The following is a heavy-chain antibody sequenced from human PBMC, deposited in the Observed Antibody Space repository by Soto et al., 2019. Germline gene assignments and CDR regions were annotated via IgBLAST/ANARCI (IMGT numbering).Heavy chain of an antibody. CDR3: AKDWMGLGYFFEY. Sequence: EVQLLESGGDLVQSGGSLRLSCVASGFSFGNYAMNWVRQDPGKGLQWVASISNSGGITYYADSVKGRFTISRDNSENTLFLQLNSLRVEDTAIYYCAKDWMGLGYFFEYWGQGTLVTVSA. J-gene: IGHJ4*02. CDR1: GFSFGNYA. V-gene: IGHV3-23*01. D-gene: IGHD5-18*01. CDR2: ISNSGGIT.